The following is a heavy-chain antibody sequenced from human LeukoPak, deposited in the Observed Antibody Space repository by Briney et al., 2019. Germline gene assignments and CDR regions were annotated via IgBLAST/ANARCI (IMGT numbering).Heavy chain of an antibody. V-gene: IGHV3-53*05. CDR2: IYSGGST. J-gene: IGHJ4*02. D-gene: IGHD3-16*01. CDR3: ARGGDYFDY. Sequence: PGGSLRLSCAASGFTVSSDYMSWVRQAPGKGLEWVSVIYSGGSTYYADSVKGRFTISRDNSENTLSLLMNSLKDEDTAVYYCARGGDYFDYWGQGTLVTVSS. CDR1: GFTVSSDY.